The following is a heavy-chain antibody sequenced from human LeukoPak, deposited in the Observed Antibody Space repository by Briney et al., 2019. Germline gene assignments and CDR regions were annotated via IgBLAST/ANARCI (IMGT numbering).Heavy chain of an antibody. CDR3: ASGLGADYYYYYMDV. CDR1: GGAISSGGYY. CDR2: LYSSGSI. D-gene: IGHD3/OR15-3a*01. V-gene: IGHV4-61*02. J-gene: IGHJ6*03. Sequence: PSQTLSLTCTVSGGAISSGGYYWSWIRQPAGKGLEWIGRLYSSGSINYNPSLKSRVTISVDTSKNQFSLRLSSVTAADTAVYYCASGLGADYYYYYMDVWGQGTMVTVSS.